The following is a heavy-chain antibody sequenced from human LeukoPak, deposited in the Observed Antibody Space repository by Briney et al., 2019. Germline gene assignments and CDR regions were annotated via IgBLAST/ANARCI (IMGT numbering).Heavy chain of an antibody. J-gene: IGHJ4*02. CDR1: GFTFSNYD. CDR3: TTRDY. Sequence: GGSLRLSCAASGFTFSNYDMSWVRQAPGKGLEWVSFIRSKAYGGTTEYAASVKGRFTISRDDSKSIAYLQMNSLKTEDTAVYYCTTRDYWGQGTLVSVSS. V-gene: IGHV3-49*04. CDR2: IRSKAYGGTT.